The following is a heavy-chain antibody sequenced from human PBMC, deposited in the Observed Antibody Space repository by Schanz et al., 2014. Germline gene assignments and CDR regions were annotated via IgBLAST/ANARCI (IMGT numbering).Heavy chain of an antibody. J-gene: IGHJ6*02. CDR1: GYPFTNYY. V-gene: IGHV1-69*09. D-gene: IGHD3-9*01. Sequence: QVHLEQSGPEVKKPGASVKLSCRASGYPFTNYYIHWVRQAPGQGLEWMGRIIPILEKTNYAQTFQDRVTITADKSTSTVYMEVSGLRSEDTAVYYCAKVDRTRYYAMDVWGQGTTVTVSS. CDR2: IIPILEKT. CDR3: AKVDRTRYYAMDV.